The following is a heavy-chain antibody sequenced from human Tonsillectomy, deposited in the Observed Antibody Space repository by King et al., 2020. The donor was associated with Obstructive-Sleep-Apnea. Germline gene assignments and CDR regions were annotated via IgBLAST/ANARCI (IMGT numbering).Heavy chain of an antibody. CDR1: GFTVSSNY. D-gene: IGHD6-6*01. V-gene: IGHV3-66*01. CDR2: IYSGGST. Sequence: VQLVESGGGLVQPGGSLRLSCAASGFTVSSNYVSWVRHAPVKGLEWVSVIYSGGSTYSADSGKGRFTISRDNSKNTLYLQMDSLRAEDTAVYYCARDVQIAARGNWGQGTLVTVSS. CDR3: ARDVQIAARGN. J-gene: IGHJ4*02.